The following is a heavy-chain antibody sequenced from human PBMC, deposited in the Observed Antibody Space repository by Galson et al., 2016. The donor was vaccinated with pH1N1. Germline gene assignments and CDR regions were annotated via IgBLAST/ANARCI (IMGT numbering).Heavy chain of an antibody. J-gene: IGHJ2*01. Sequence: SVKVSCKASGGTFNSNGLSWVRQAPGQGLEWMGRIIPILGTTNYAQKFQGKITITADESSSTAYMELASLRSEDTALYYCAREDYYDVDLSEWYFDLWGRGTLVTVSS. CDR3: AREDYYDVDLSEWYFDL. V-gene: IGHV1-69*13. D-gene: IGHD3-22*01. CDR2: IIPILGTT. CDR1: GGTFNSNG.